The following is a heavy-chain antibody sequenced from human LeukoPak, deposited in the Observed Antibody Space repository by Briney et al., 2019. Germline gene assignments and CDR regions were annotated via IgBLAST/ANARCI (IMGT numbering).Heavy chain of an antibody. CDR3: AKDRSLGTYGTFDV. D-gene: IGHD4-17*01. J-gene: IGHJ3*01. V-gene: IGHV3-33*06. CDR1: GFTFSSYG. Sequence: GGSLRLSCAASGFTFSSYGMHWVRQAPGKGLEWVAIIWFDGSKYYYADSVKGRFTISRDNPKNTLFLLVSNLRAEDTAVYYCAKDRSLGTYGTFDVWGQGTVVTVSS. CDR2: IWFDGSKY.